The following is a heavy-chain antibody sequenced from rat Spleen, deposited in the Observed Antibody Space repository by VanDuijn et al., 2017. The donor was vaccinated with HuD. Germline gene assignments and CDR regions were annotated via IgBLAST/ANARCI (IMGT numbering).Heavy chain of an antibody. CDR2: ISYGDSSGHSGT. V-gene: IGHV5-29*01. D-gene: IGHD1-4*01. CDR3: ARGDPGMG. CDR1: GFTFSDYG. J-gene: IGHJ3*01. Sequence: EVQLVDSGGGLVQPGRSLNLSCAASGFTFSDYGVAWVRQAPTKGLEWVATISYGDSSGHSGTYYRDSVKGRFTISRDNAKSTLSLQMNSLRSEDTAMYYCARGDPGMGWGQGTLVTVSS.